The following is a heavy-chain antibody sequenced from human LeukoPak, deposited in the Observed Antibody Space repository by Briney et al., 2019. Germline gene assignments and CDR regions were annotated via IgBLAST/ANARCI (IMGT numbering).Heavy chain of an antibody. CDR3: ARDGPGDYVWGSYRSSY. V-gene: IGHV3-7*01. Sequence: GGSLRLSCAASGFTLSSYWMSWVRQAPGKGMEWVANIKQDGSEKYYVDSVKGRFTISRDNAKNSLYLQMNSLRAEDTAVYYCARDGPGDYVWGSYRSSYWGQGTLVTVSS. CDR2: IKQDGSEK. CDR1: GFTLSSYW. D-gene: IGHD3-16*02. J-gene: IGHJ4*02.